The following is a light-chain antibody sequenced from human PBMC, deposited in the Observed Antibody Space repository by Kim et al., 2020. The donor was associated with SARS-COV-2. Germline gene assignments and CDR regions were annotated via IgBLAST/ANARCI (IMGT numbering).Light chain of an antibody. V-gene: IGKV3-15*01. CDR3: HQYNYWPPGDT. CDR2: GAS. J-gene: IGKJ2*01. CDR1: QSVSNN. Sequence: EIVMTQSPATLSVSPGERATLSCRASQSVSNNLAWYQLKPGQAPRLLIYGASTRATGTPARFSGSGSGTDFTLTVSSLQSEDFAVYYCHQYNYWPPGDTFGQGTKLEIK.